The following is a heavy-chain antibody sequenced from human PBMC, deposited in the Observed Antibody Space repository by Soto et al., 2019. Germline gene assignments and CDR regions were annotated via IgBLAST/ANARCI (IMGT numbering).Heavy chain of an antibody. CDR3: ARLGRAVAGPHGGGLDV. CDR2: ISTSSRST. D-gene: IGHD6-19*01. CDR1: GFTFSTYT. V-gene: IGHV3-48*02. J-gene: IGHJ6*02. Sequence: EVQLVESGGGLVQPGGSLRLSCAASGFTFSTYTMNWVRQSPGKGLEWLSYISTSSRSTFYADSVKGRFTISRDNAKNSLYLQMNSLRDEDTAVYYCARLGRAVAGPHGGGLDVWGQGTTVIVSS.